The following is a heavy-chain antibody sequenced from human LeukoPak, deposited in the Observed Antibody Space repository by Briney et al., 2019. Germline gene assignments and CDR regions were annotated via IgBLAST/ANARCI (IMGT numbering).Heavy chain of an antibody. Sequence: ASVKVSCKVSGYTLTELSMHWVRQAPGKGLEWMGGFDPEDGETIYAQKFQGRVTMTEDTSTDTAYMELSSLRSEDTAVYYCATVYYGSGSYAFDPWGQGTLVTVSS. CDR3: ATVYYGSGSYAFDP. D-gene: IGHD3-10*01. J-gene: IGHJ5*02. CDR2: FDPEDGET. V-gene: IGHV1-24*01. CDR1: GYTLTELS.